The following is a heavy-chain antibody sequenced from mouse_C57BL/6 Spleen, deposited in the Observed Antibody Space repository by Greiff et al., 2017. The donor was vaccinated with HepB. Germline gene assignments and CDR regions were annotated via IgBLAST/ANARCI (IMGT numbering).Heavy chain of an antibody. V-gene: IGHV1-50*01. Sequence: QVQLQQPGAELVKPGASVKLSCKASGYTFTSYWMQWVKQRPGQGLEWIGEIDPSDSYTNYNQKFKGKATLTVDTSSSTAYMQLSSPTSEDSAVYYCARGNNPWAMDYWGQGTSVTVSS. CDR3: ARGNNPWAMDY. CDR2: IDPSDSYT. D-gene: IGHD1-3*01. J-gene: IGHJ4*01. CDR1: GYTFTSYW.